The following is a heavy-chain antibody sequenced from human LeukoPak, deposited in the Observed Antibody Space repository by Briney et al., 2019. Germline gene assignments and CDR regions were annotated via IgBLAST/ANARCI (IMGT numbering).Heavy chain of an antibody. V-gene: IGHV4-30-4*01. J-gene: IGHJ3*02. CDR3: AREYGDFDAFDI. CDR1: GGSISSGDYY. CDR2: IYYSGST. D-gene: IGHD4-17*01. Sequence: PSQTLSLTCTVSGGSISSGDYYWSWIRQPPGKGLEWIGYIYYSGSTYYNPSLKSRVTISVDTSKNQFSLKLSSVTAADTAVYYCAREYGDFDAFDIWGQGTMVTVSS.